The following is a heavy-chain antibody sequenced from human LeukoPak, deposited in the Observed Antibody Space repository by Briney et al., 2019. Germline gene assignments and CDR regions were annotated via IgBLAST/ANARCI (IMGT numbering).Heavy chain of an antibody. V-gene: IGHV3-15*07. CDR1: GFTFSNAY. CDR3: TTAYWYDSSGYSD. D-gene: IGHD3-22*01. J-gene: IGHJ4*02. Sequence: GGSLRLSCEASGFTFSNAYMNWVRQVPGKGLEWVGRIKSKTDGGTTEYAAPVKGRFTISRDDSKTTLYLQMNSLKTEDTAVYYCTTAYWYDSSGYSDWGQGTLVTVSS. CDR2: IKSKTDGGTT.